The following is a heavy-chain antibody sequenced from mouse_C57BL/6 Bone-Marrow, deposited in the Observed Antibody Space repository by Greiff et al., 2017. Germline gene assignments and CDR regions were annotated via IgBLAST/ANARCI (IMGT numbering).Heavy chain of an antibody. V-gene: IGHV14-3*01. CDR2: IDPDNGNT. CDR3: ALYDGYCAWFAY. J-gene: IGHJ3*01. CDR1: GFNIKNTY. Sequence: VQLQQSVAELVRPGASVKLSCTASGFNIKNTYMHWVKQRPEQGLEWIGRIDPDNGNTKYAPKFQGKATITADTSSNTAYLQLSSLTSADTALYYCALYDGYCAWFAYWGQGTLVTVSA. D-gene: IGHD2-3*01.